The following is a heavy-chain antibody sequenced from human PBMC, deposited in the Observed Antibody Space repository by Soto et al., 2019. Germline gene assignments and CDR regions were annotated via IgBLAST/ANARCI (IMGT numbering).Heavy chain of an antibody. D-gene: IGHD6-19*01. J-gene: IGHJ4*02. Sequence: QLLESGGGLVQPGGSLRVSCAASGFTFSTHDMSWVRQAPGKGLEWVSTMSTSGGTYYADSVKGRFTISRDNSKKTLYLKMNSLRAEDTAVYYCAKGLDTGWYFFDHWGQGTLVTVSS. V-gene: IGHV3-23*01. CDR3: AKGLDTGWYFFDH. CDR1: GFTFSTHD. CDR2: MSTSGGT.